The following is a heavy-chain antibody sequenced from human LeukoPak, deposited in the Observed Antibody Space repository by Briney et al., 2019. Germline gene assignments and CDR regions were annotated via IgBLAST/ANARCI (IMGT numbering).Heavy chain of an antibody. J-gene: IGHJ3*02. Sequence: GGSLRLSCAASGFIFNDYAMTWVRQAPGKGLERVSGISCNSGSIGYADSVKGRISISRDNAKNSLYLQMSSLRAEDTAFYYCAKGGYYYDSSGRYCSDGFDKWGQGTMVTVSS. CDR1: GFIFNDYA. V-gene: IGHV3-9*01. D-gene: IGHD3-22*01. CDR3: AKGGYYYDSSGRYCSDGFDK. CDR2: ISCNSGSI.